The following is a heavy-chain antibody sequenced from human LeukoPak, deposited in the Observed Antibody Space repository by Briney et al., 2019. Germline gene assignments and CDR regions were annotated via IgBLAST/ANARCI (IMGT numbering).Heavy chain of an antibody. CDR1: GGSISSYY. D-gene: IGHD1-26*01. J-gene: IGHJ4*02. CDR2: IYYSGST. V-gene: IGHV4-59*01. CDR3: ARSEVSVGAIRFDY. Sequence: SETLSLTCTVSGGSISSYYWSWIRQPPGKGLEWIGYIYYSGSTNYNPSLKSRVTISVDTPKNQFSLKLSSVTAADTAVYYCARSEVSVGAIRFDYWGQGTLVTVSS.